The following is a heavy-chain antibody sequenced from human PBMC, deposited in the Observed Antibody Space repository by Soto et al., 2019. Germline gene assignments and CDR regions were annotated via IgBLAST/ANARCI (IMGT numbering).Heavy chain of an antibody. CDR2: ISSTSSTK. J-gene: IGHJ6*02. CDR1: GFTFSSHG. CDR3: ARRITMVRGPYYYYGMDV. Sequence: GGSLRLSCDASGFTFSSHGMTWVRQAPGKGLEWVAFISSTSSTKNYADSVKGRFTISRDNTKNSLYLQMSSLREEDTAVYYCARRITMVRGPYYYYGMDVWGQGTTVTVSS. D-gene: IGHD3-10*01. V-gene: IGHV3-48*02.